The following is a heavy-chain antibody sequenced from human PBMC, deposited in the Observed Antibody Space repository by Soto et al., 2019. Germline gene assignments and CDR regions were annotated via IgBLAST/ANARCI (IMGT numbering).Heavy chain of an antibody. CDR2: IKSKTDGGTT. J-gene: IGHJ4*02. CDR3: TTDIDPPTYYYDSSPRGGFDY. D-gene: IGHD3-22*01. Sequence: EVQLVESGGGLVKPGGSLRLSCAASGFTFSNAWMNWVRQAPGKGLAWVGRIKSKTDGGTTDYAAPVKGRCTISRDDSKTTLYLQMNSLKTEDTAVYYCTTDIDPPTYYYDSSPRGGFDYWGQGTLVTVSS. V-gene: IGHV3-15*07. CDR1: GFTFSNAW.